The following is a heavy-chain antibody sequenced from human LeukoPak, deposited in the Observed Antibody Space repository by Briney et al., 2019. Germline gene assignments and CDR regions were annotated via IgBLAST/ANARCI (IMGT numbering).Heavy chain of an antibody. D-gene: IGHD3-3*01. CDR2: ISGSGGST. CDR1: GFTFSSYA. V-gene: IGHV3-23*01. J-gene: IGHJ4*02. CDR3: AKPGYYDFWSGYPHFDY. Sequence: GGSLRLSCAASGFTFSSYAMSWVRQAPGKGLEWVSAISGSGGSTYYADSVKGRFTISRDNSKNTLYLQMNGLRAEDTAVYYCAKPGYYDFWSGYPHFDYWGQGTLVTVSS.